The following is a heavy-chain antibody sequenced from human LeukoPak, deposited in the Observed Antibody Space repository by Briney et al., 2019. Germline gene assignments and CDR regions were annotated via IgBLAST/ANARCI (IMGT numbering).Heavy chain of an antibody. CDR1: GFTFSDYW. J-gene: IGHJ4*02. CDR2: ISGSGGST. Sequence: GGSLRLSCAASGFTFSDYWMSWVRQAPGKGLEWVSAISGSGGSTYYADSVKGRFTISRDNSKNTLYLQMNSLRAEDTAVYYCARDRYSTGYHENWGQGTLVTVSS. V-gene: IGHV3-23*01. CDR3: ARDRYSTGYHEN. D-gene: IGHD6-19*01.